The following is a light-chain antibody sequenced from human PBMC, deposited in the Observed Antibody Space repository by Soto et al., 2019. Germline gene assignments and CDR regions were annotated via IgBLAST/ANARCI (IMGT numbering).Light chain of an antibody. CDR1: QRVSTT. J-gene: IGKJ5*01. Sequence: EIVLTQSPATLSVSPGERVTLSCRASQRVSTTLVWYQQKPGQSPRLLMSGASIRATGIPDRFTGSGSGTEFTLTISSPQSEDAAVYFCQQYYDWPLTFGQGTRLEI. CDR3: QQYYDWPLT. V-gene: IGKV3D-15*01. CDR2: GAS.